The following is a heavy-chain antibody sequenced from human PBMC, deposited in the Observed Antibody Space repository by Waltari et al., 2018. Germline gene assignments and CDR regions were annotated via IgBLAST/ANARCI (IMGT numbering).Heavy chain of an antibody. Sequence: QVLLQESGSGLLKPSETLSLTCVVSGYPISSGYYWGWIGSFHSGGSSYHNPSLRGRVTTSGDTSTKQLSLKLSSVTAADTAVYYWARAETPTTGYYFDYWGQGTLVTVSS. CDR2: FHSGGSS. J-gene: IGHJ4*02. CDR3: ARAETPTTGYYFDY. V-gene: IGHV4-38-2*01. CDR1: GYPISSGYY. D-gene: IGHD1-1*01.